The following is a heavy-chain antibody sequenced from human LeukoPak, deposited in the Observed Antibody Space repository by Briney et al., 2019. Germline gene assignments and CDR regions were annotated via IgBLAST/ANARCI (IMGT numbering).Heavy chain of an antibody. J-gene: IGHJ4*02. D-gene: IGHD6-13*01. CDR2: INPNRGGT. V-gene: IGHV1-2*02. Sequence: ASVKVSCKASGYTFTGYYMHWVRQAPGQGLEWRGWINPNRGGTNYAQKFQGRVTLTRDTSISTAYMELSRLRSDDTAVYYCARQALSAPFDYWGQGTLVTVSS. CDR3: ARQALSAPFDY. CDR1: GYTFTGYY.